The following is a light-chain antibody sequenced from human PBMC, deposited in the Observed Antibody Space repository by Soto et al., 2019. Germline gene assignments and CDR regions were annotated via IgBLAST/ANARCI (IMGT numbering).Light chain of an antibody. Sequence: QSALTQPASVSGSPGQSITISCTGTSSDVGGYKYVSWYQQHPDKAPKLIIFEVSNQPSGISSRFSGFKSGNTASLTISGRQAEYEADYYCASDTSSSTSVIFGRGTKLTVL. CDR3: ASDTSSSTSVI. V-gene: IGLV2-14*01. J-gene: IGLJ2*01. CDR1: SSDVGGYKY. CDR2: EVS.